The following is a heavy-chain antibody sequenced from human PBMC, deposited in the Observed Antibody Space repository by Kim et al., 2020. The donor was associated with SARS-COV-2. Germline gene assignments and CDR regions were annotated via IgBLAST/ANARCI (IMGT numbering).Heavy chain of an antibody. CDR1: GYTFTSYG. CDR2: ISAYNGNT. J-gene: IGHJ6*02. V-gene: IGHV1-18*01. D-gene: IGHD2-15*01. Sequence: ASVKVSCKASGYTFTSYGISWVRQAPGQGLEWMGWISAYNGNTNYAQKLQGRVTMTTDTSTSTAYMELRSLRSDDTAVYYCARDHATVRVAAEYYGMDVWSQGTTVTVSS. CDR3: ARDHATVRVAAEYYGMDV.